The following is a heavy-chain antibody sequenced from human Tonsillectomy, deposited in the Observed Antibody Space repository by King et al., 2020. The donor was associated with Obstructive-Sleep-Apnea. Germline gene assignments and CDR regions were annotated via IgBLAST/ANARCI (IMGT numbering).Heavy chain of an antibody. V-gene: IGHV4-59*01. Sequence: QLQESGPGLVKPSETLSLTCTVSGGSISSYYWSWIRQPPGKGLEWIGYIYYSGSTNYNPPLKSRVTISVDTPKNQFSLKLSSVTAADTAVYYCARVKFEDSSGYYYFDYWGQGTLVTVSS. J-gene: IGHJ4*02. D-gene: IGHD3-22*01. CDR1: GGSISSYY. CDR2: IYYSGST. CDR3: ARVKFEDSSGYYYFDY.